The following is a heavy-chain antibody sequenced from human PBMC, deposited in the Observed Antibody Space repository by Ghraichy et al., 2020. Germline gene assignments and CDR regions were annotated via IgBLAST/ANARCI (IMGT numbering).Heavy chain of an antibody. CDR3: ARDFDDYIWGSYTKNKNWFDP. D-gene: IGHD3-16*01. CDR1: GGSFSGYY. J-gene: IGHJ5*02. CDR2: INHSGST. Sequence: GSLRLSCAVYGGSFSGYYWSWIRQPPGKGLEWIGEINHSGSTNYNPSLKSRVTISVDTSKNQFSLKLSSVTAADTAVYYCARDFDDYIWGSYTKNKNWFDPWGQGTLVTVSS. V-gene: IGHV4-34*01.